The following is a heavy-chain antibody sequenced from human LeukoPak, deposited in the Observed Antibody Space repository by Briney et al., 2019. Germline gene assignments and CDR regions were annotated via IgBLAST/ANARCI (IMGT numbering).Heavy chain of an antibody. V-gene: IGHV3-23*01. CDR1: GFTFSSYT. J-gene: IGHJ4*02. CDR3: ATYRQVLLPFES. Sequence: GGSLRLSCAAPGFTFSSYTMTWVRQAPGEGLEWVSGISGSGDTTYYADSVKGRFTISRDNSKNTLYLQMNSLRAEDTAVYYCATYRQVLLPFESWGQGTLVTVSS. D-gene: IGHD2-8*02. CDR2: ISGSGDTT.